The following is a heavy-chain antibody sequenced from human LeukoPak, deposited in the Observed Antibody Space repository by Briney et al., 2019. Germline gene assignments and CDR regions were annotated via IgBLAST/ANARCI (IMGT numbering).Heavy chain of an antibody. D-gene: IGHD3-3*01. V-gene: IGHV1-46*03. CDR3: ARDSGVVITLAIEFDY. CDR1: GYTFTSYY. Sequence: ASVKVSCKASGYTFTSYYMHWVRQAPGQGLEWMGIINPSGGSTSYAQKFQGRVTMTRDTSTSTVYMELSSLRSEDTAEYYCARDSGVVITLAIEFDYWGQGTLVTVSS. CDR2: INPSGGST. J-gene: IGHJ4*02.